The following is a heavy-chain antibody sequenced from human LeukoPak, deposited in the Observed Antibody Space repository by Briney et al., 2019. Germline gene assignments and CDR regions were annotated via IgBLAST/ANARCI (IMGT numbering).Heavy chain of an antibody. CDR3: ARDKCGGGSCLSRYYFDY. D-gene: IGHD2-15*01. CDR1: GFTFSSYS. Sequence: PGGSLRLSCAASGFTFSSYSMNWVRQAPGKGLEWVSYISSSSSTIYYADSVKGRFTISRDNAKNSLYLQMNSLRAEDTAVYYCARDKCGGGSCLSRYYFDYWGQGTLVTASS. V-gene: IGHV3-48*01. J-gene: IGHJ4*02. CDR2: ISSSSSTI.